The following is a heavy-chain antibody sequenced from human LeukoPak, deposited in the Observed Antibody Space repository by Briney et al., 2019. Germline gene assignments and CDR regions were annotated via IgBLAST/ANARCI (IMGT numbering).Heavy chain of an antibody. Sequence: ASVKVSCKASGYTFTSYGISWVRQAPGQGLEWMGWISAYNGNTNYAQKLQGRVTMTTDTSTSTAYMELRSLRSDDTAVYYCTRERYSYREHPKLFDYWGQGTLVTVSS. J-gene: IGHJ4*02. V-gene: IGHV1-18*01. CDR1: GYTFTSYG. CDR3: TRERYSYREHPKLFDY. CDR2: ISAYNGNT. D-gene: IGHD5-18*01.